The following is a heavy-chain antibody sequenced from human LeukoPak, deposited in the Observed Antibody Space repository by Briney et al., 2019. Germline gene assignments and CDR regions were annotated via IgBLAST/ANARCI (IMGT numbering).Heavy chain of an antibody. CDR2: IYYSGST. CDR1: GGSISSSSYY. CDR3: FSGEETYYYGSGSSYYFDY. D-gene: IGHD3-10*01. V-gene: IGHV4-39*01. Sequence: SETLSLTCTVSGGSISSSSYYWGWIRQPPGKGLEWIGSIYYSGSTYYNPSLKSRVTISVDTSKNQFSLKLSSVTAADTAVYYCFSGEETYYYGSGSSYYFDYWGQGTLVTVSS. J-gene: IGHJ4*02.